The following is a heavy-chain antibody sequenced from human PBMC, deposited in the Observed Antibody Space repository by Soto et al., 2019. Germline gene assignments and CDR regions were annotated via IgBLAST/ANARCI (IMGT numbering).Heavy chain of an antibody. D-gene: IGHD3-3*02. CDR1: GGSISSSNW. CDR2: IYHSGST. CDR3: ARVLGNDAFDI. J-gene: IGHJ3*02. Sequence: QVQLQESGPGLVKPSGTLSLTCAVSGGSISSSNWWSWVRQPPGKGLEWIGEIYHSGSTNYNPSLKSRVTISVDKYKNQVSLKLSFVTAADTAVYYCARVLGNDAFDIWGQGTMVTVSS. V-gene: IGHV4-4*02.